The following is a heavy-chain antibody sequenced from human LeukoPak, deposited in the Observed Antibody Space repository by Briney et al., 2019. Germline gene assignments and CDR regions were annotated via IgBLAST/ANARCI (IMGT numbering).Heavy chain of an antibody. CDR3: ATRSSGGSCCHFDY. D-gene: IGHD2-15*01. J-gene: IGHJ4*02. CDR2: FDPEDGET. Sequence: VASVKVSCKVSGYTLTELSMHWVRQAPGKGLEWMGGFDPEDGETIYAQKFQGRVTMTEDTSTDTAYMEPSSLRSEDTAVYYCATRSSGGSCCHFDYWGQGTLVTVSS. V-gene: IGHV1-24*01. CDR1: GYTLTELS.